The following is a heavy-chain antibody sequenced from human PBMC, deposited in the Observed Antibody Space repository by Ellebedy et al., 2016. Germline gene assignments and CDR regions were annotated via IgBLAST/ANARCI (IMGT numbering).Heavy chain of an antibody. D-gene: IGHD2/OR15-2a*01. CDR1: GDSITSSTW. CDR3: ATGPRCNDDECFSEFLL. Sequence: SETLSLXXAVSGDSITSSTWWNWVRQAPGKGLEWIAEMYHSGTTNYNPSLKSRVTISVDKSKSHFTLNLNSVTAADTAVYYCATGPRCNDDECFSEFLLWGRGTQVSVSS. CDR2: MYHSGTT. J-gene: IGHJ4*02. V-gene: IGHV4-4*02.